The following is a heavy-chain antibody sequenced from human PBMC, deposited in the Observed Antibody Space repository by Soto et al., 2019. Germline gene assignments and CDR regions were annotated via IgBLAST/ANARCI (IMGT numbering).Heavy chain of an antibody. CDR2: IASRSNYI. CDR1: GFTFSDYN. V-gene: IGHV3-21*01. J-gene: IGHJ6*02. CDR3: ARNRRIAVEMDV. Sequence: GGSLRLSCVASGFTFSDYNMNWLRQTPGKGLEWVSSIASRSNYIYYADSLKGRFTVSRDNARNSLYLQVDNLRAEDTAVYYCARNRRIAVEMDVWGQGTTVTVS. D-gene: IGHD2-21*01.